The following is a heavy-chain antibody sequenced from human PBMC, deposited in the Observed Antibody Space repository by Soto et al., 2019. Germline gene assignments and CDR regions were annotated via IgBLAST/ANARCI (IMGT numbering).Heavy chain of an antibody. D-gene: IGHD6-19*01. V-gene: IGHV2-5*02. CDR3: AHIVVAGLGYYFDY. J-gene: IGHJ4*02. Sequence: QITLKESGPTLVKPTQTLTLTCTFSGFSLSSTRTAVGWIRQPPGKALEWLALIYWDDDKRYSPFLKSRLTITKDTSKNQVVLTMSYMDPVDTARYYCAHIVVAGLGYYFDYWGQGTLVTVSS. CDR2: IYWDDDK. CDR1: GFSLSSTRTA.